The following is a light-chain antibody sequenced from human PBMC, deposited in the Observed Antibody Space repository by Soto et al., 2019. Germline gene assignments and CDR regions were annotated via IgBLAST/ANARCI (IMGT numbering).Light chain of an antibody. CDR2: EVS. V-gene: IGLV2-14*01. CDR1: SGDVGGYYY. CDR3: SSYAGSSNV. Sequence: QSALTQPASVSGSPGQSITISCTGTSGDVGGYYYVSWYQQLPGKAPKLMISEVSNRPSGVSNRFSGSKSGNTASLTISGLQAEDEADYYCSSYAGSSNVFGTGTKLTVL. J-gene: IGLJ1*01.